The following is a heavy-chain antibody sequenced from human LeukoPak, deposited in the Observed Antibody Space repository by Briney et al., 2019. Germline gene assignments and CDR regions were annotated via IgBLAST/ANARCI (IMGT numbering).Heavy chain of an antibody. CDR2: IRYDGSNK. CDR3: AKQTVKQWLC. D-gene: IGHD6-19*01. Sequence: GGSLRLSCAASGFTFSSYSMNWVRQAPGKGLEWVAFIRYDGSNKYYADSVKGRFTISRDNSKNTLYLQMNSLRAEDTAVYYCAKQTVKQWLCWGQGTLVTVSS. CDR1: GFTFSSYS. J-gene: IGHJ4*02. V-gene: IGHV3-30*02.